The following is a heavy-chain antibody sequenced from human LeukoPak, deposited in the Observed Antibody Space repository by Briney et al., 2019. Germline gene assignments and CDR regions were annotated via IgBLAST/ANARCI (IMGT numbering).Heavy chain of an antibody. Sequence: PGRSLRLSCAASGFTFSSYAMHWVRQAPGKGLEWVAVISYDGSNKYYADSVKGRFTISRDNSKNTLYLQMNSLRAEDTAVYYCARDPSGYYSSDRAFDIWGQGTMATVSS. CDR2: ISYDGSNK. CDR3: ARDPSGYYSSDRAFDI. J-gene: IGHJ3*02. CDR1: GFTFSSYA. D-gene: IGHD3-22*01. V-gene: IGHV3-30*04.